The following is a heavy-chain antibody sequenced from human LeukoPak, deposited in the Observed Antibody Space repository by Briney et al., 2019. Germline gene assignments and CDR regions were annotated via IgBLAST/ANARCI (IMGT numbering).Heavy chain of an antibody. CDR2: ISAYNGNT. CDR1: GYTFTIYG. Sequence: ASLKVSCKASGYTFTIYGISWVRQAPGQGLGWRGWISAYNGNTNYAQKLQGRVTMTTDTSTSTAYMELRSLRSDDTAVYYCARGSYSSSWRGAFDIWGQGTMVTVSS. J-gene: IGHJ3*02. V-gene: IGHV1-18*01. D-gene: IGHD6-13*01. CDR3: ARGSYSSSWRGAFDI.